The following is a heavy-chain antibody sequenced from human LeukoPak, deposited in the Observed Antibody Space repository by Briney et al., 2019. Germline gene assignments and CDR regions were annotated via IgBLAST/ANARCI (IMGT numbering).Heavy chain of an antibody. CDR2: ISSSSSTI. J-gene: IGHJ4*02. Sequence: GGSLRLSCAASGFIFSSYSMNWVRQAPGKGLEWVSYISSSSSTIYYADSVKGRFTISRDNAKNSLYLQMNSLRAEDTAVYYCARHPAGTLAPFDYWGQGTLVTVSS. D-gene: IGHD6-13*01. V-gene: IGHV3-48*04. CDR3: ARHPAGTLAPFDY. CDR1: GFIFSSYS.